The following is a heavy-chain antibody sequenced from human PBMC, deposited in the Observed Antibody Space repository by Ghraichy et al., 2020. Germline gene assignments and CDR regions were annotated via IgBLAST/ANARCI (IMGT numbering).Heavy chain of an antibody. CDR1: GGSISSYY. Sequence: SETLSLTCTVSGGSISSYYWSWIRQPPGKGLEWIGYIYYSGSTNYNPSLKSRVTISVDTSKNQFSLKLSSVTAADTAMYYCARGPPPVGYSSGWRWFDPWGQGTLVTVSS. CDR3: ARGPPPVGYSSGWRWFDP. J-gene: IGHJ5*02. V-gene: IGHV4-59*01. D-gene: IGHD6-19*01. CDR2: IYYSGST.